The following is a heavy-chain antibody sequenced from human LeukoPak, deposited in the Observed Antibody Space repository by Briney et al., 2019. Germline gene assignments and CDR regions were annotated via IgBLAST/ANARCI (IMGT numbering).Heavy chain of an antibody. CDR1: GGSISSGGYY. J-gene: IGHJ4*02. D-gene: IGHD6-13*01. V-gene: IGHV4-30-2*01. Sequence: NPSETLSLTCTVSGGSISSGGYYWSWIRQPPGKGLEWIGYIYHSGSTYYNPSLKSRVTISVDRSKNQFSLKLSSVTAADTAVYYCAREGSWSNLLDYWGQGTLVTVSS. CDR3: AREGSWSNLLDY. CDR2: IYHSGST.